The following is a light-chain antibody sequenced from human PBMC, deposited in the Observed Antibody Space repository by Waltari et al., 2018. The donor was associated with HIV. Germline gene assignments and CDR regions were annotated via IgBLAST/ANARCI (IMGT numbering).Light chain of an antibody. CDR2: LGS. V-gene: IGKV2-28*01. CDR1: QSLLDSNGYNY. J-gene: IGKJ1*01. CDR3: IQALKHPRT. Sequence: DIVMTQSPLSLLVTPGEPASISCRSSQSLLDSNGYNYLDWYLQKPGQSPQLLIYLGSNRASGVPARFSGSGSGTDFTLKISRVEAEDVGVYYCIQALKHPRTFGQGTKVEIK.